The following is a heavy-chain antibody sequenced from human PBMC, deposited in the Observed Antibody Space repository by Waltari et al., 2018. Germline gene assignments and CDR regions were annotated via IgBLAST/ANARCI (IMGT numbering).Heavy chain of an antibody. CDR3: ASALDMGSGSLFDY. D-gene: IGHD3-10*01. J-gene: IGHJ4*02. CDR1: GYSIRSGYY. CDR2: IYHSGST. V-gene: IGHV4-38-2*01. Sequence: QVQLQESGPGLVKPSETLSLTCAVSGYSIRSGYYWGWIRQPPGKGLEWIGSIYHSGSTYYNPSLKSRVTISVDTSKNQFSLKLSSVTAADTAVYYCASALDMGSGSLFDYWGQGTLVTVSS.